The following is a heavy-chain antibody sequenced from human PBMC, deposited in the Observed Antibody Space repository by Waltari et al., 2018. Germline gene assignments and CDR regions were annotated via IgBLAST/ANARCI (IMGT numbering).Heavy chain of an antibody. CDR3: ARGSSPYYDFWSGYGGYYFDY. CDR1: GGSFSGYY. J-gene: IGHJ4*02. D-gene: IGHD3-3*01. Sequence: QVQLQQWGAGLLKPSETLSLTCAVYGGSFSGYYWSWIRQPPGKGLEWIGEINHSGSTNYNPSLKSRVTISVDTSKNQFSLKLSSVTAADTAVYYCARGSSPYYDFWSGYGGYYFDYWGQGTLVTVSS. V-gene: IGHV4-34*01. CDR2: INHSGST.